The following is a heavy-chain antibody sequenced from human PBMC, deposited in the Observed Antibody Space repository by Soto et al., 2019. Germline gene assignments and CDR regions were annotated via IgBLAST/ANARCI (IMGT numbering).Heavy chain of an antibody. V-gene: IGHV4-61*01. CDR2: IYVSGGT. Sequence: QVRLQESGPGLVKPSETLSLTCTVSGGSVSSGTYYWTWIRQPPGKGLEYIGYIYVSGGTNYNPSLKSQVPISTATSKSQFSLKLSSVTDADPDMYYCVRDLNYYYFDNWGQGILVTVSS. CDR3: VRDLNYYYFDN. J-gene: IGHJ4*02. D-gene: IGHD3-10*01. CDR1: GGSVSSGTYY.